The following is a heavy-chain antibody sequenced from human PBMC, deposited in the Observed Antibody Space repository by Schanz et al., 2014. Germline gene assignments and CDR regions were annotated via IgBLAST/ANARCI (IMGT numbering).Heavy chain of an antibody. CDR2: ISRDGTTS. CDR3: ASSGGRDGYFPY. Sequence: VQLVESGGGLVQPGGSLRLSCAASGFIFNDYYMNWIRQAPGKGLEWLSYISRDGTTSYYADSVKGRFTISRDNAKNTLNLQMNSLRADDTAVYYCASSGGRDGYFPYWGQGILVTVSS. V-gene: IGHV3-11*04. J-gene: IGHJ4*02. D-gene: IGHD2-21*01. CDR1: GFIFNDYY.